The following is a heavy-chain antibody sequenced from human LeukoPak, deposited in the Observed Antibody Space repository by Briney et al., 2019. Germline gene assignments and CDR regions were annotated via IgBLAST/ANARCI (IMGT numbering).Heavy chain of an antibody. D-gene: IGHD1-1*01. V-gene: IGHV3-23*01. CDR3: AKDPLQKFTYYFDY. CDR2: IGGSGGST. CDR1: GFTFSSYA. Sequence: GGPLRLSCAASGFTFSSYAMSWVRQAPGKGLEWVSAIGGSGGSTYYADSVKGRFTISRDNSKNTLYLQMNSLRAEDTAEYYCAKDPLQKFTYYFDYWGQGTLVAVSS. J-gene: IGHJ4*02.